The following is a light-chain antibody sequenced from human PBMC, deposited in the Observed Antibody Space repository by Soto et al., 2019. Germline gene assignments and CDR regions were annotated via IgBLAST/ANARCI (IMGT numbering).Light chain of an antibody. CDR2: AAS. J-gene: IGKJ3*01. CDR1: QTIIRY. CDR3: QQSYSTLFT. V-gene: IGKV1-39*01. Sequence: DIQMTQSPSYLSASVGDRVTITCRASQTIIRYLNWYQQKPGRAPNLLIYAASSLQSGVPSRFRGSGAGTEFTLTISSLQPEDFATYYCQQSYSTLFTFGPGTKVEIK.